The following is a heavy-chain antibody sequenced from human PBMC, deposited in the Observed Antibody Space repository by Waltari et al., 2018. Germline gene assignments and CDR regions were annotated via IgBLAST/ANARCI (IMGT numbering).Heavy chain of an antibody. Sequence: QVQLQESGPGLVKPSETLSLTCAVSGYSISSGYYWGWIRQPPGKGLEWIGSIDHSGSTYYNPALKRRVTISVDTSKNQFSLKLSSVTAADTAVYYCARDHYYGSGSYFHWFDPWGQGTLVTVSS. CDR3: ARDHYYGSGSYFHWFDP. D-gene: IGHD3-10*01. V-gene: IGHV4-38-2*02. CDR2: IDHSGST. CDR1: GYSISSGYY. J-gene: IGHJ5*02.